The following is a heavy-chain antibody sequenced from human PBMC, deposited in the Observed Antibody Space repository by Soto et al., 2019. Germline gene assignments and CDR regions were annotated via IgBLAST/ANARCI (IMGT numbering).Heavy chain of an antibody. J-gene: IGHJ6*03. D-gene: IGHD3-10*01. Sequence: SETLSLTCTVSGGSISSSSYYWGWIRQPPGKGLEWIGSIYYSGSTYYNPSLKSRVTISVDTSKNQFSLKLSSVTAADTAVYYCARHVTMVRGVGTPYYYYMDVWGKGTTVTVSS. CDR3: ARHVTMVRGVGTPYYYYMDV. CDR2: IYYSGST. CDR1: GGSISSSSYY. V-gene: IGHV4-39*01.